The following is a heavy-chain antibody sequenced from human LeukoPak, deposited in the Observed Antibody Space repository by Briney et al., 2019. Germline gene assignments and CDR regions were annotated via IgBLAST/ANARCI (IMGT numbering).Heavy chain of an antibody. D-gene: IGHD6-25*01. CDR2: INPNSGGT. CDR1: GYTFTGYY. V-gene: IGHV1-2*04. J-gene: IGHJ3*02. Sequence: ASVKVSGKASGYTFTGYYMHWVRQAPGQGLEWMGWINPNSGGTNYAQKFQGWVTMTRDTSISTAYMELSRLRSDDTAVYYCAAASPEAAFDIWGQGTMVTVSS. CDR3: AAASPEAAFDI.